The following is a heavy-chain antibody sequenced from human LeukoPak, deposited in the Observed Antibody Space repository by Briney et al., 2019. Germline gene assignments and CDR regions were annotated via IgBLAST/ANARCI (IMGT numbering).Heavy chain of an antibody. J-gene: IGHJ4*02. CDR3: AREAPYSSGWYGVSTVYDY. V-gene: IGHV3-23*01. Sequence: GGSLRLSCAASGFTFSSYAMSWVRQAPGKGLEWVSAISGSGGSTYYADSVKGRFTISRDNAKNSLYLQMNSLRAEDTAVYYCAREAPYSSGWYGVSTVYDYWGQGTLVTVSS. CDR1: GFTFSSYA. D-gene: IGHD6-19*01. CDR2: ISGSGGST.